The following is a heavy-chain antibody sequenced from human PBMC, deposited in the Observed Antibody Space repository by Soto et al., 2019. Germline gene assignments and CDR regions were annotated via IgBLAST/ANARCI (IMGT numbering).Heavy chain of an antibody. J-gene: IGHJ4*02. CDR3: ASFSWEATIPFFDY. V-gene: IGHV4-31*03. Sequence: SETLSLTCTVSGGSISSGGYYWSWIRQPPGKGLEWIGYIYYSGSTYYNPSLKSRVTISVDTSKNQFSLKLSSVTAADTAVYYCASFSWEATIPFFDYWGQGTLVTVSS. D-gene: IGHD5-12*01. CDR1: GGSISSGGYY. CDR2: IYYSGST.